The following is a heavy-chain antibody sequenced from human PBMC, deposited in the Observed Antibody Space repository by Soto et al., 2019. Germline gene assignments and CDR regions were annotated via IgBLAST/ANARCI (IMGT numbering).Heavy chain of an antibody. CDR2: FFYTGST. CDR1: GGSVSSEHYY. V-gene: IGHV4-61*03. D-gene: IGHD5-12*01. J-gene: IGHJ4*02. Sequence: QVQLQESGPGLVKSSETLSLTCTVSGGSVSSEHYYWNWIRQAPGKGLEWIGYFFYTGSTNYNPPPESRLTMSVDMSKNHFSLKLSSVTAADTAVYYCAGGNDGKKVAYWGQGTLVTVSS. CDR3: AGGNDGKKVAY.